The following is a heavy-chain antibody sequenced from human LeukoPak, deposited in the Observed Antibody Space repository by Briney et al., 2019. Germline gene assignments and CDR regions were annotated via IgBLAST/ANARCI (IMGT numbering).Heavy chain of an antibody. Sequence: SSETLSLTCAVYGGSFSGYYWSWIRQPPGKGLEWIGEINHSGSTNYNPSLKSRVTISVDTSKNQFSLKLSSVTAADTAVYYCAIDRGSSLRYWGQGTLVTVSS. CDR2: INHSGST. CDR3: AIDRGSSLRY. J-gene: IGHJ4*02. V-gene: IGHV4-34*01. D-gene: IGHD1-26*01. CDR1: GGSFSGYY.